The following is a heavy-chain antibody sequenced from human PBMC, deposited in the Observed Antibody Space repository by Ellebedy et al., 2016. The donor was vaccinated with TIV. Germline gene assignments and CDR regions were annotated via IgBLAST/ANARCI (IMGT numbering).Heavy chain of an antibody. CDR1: GFTFSSYA. J-gene: IGHJ6*02. CDR2: ISGSGGST. CDR3: AKDLRTRPSYGMDV. V-gene: IGHV3-23*01. Sequence: GESLKISXAASGFTFSSYAMSWVRQAPGKGLEWVSAISGSGGSTYYADSVKGRFTISRDNSKNTLYLQMNSLRAEDTAVYYCAKDLRTRPSYGMDVWGQGTTVTVSS.